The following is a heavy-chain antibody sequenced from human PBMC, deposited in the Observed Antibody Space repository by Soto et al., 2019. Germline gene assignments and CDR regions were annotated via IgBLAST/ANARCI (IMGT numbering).Heavy chain of an antibody. CDR1: GGSISSGGYY. CDR3: ARDRAGSKSAFDF. J-gene: IGHJ3*01. V-gene: IGHV4-31*03. Sequence: SETLSLTCTVSGGSISSGGYYWSWVRQHPGKGLEWIGYIYYSESTYYNPSLKSRVTISVDTSNNQFSLKLSSVTAADTAVYYCARDRAGSKSAFDFCGRGTMVTVS. CDR2: IYYSEST. D-gene: IGHD3-10*01.